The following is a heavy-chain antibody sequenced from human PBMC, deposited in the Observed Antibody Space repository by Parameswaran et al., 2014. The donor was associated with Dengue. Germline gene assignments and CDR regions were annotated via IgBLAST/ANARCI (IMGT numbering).Heavy chain of an antibody. CDR2: INPNSGGT. V-gene: IGHV1-2*04. J-gene: IGHJ4*02. Sequence: WVRQAPGQGLEWMGWINPNSGGTNNAQKFQDWVTMTRDTSISTDYMELSRLRSDDTAVYYCASDSDNHKALDYWGQGTLVTVSS. CDR3: ASDSDNHKALDY. D-gene: IGHD2-15*01.